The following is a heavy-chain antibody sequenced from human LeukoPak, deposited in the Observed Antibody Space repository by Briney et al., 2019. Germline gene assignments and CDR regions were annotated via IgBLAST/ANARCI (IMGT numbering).Heavy chain of an antibody. J-gene: IGHJ4*02. CDR2: ISSSSSYI. V-gene: IGHV3-21*01. D-gene: IGHD5-18*01. Sequence: GGSLRLSCAASGFTFSSYSMNWVREAPGKGLERVSSISSSSSYIYYADSVKGRFTISRDNAKNSLYLQMNSLRAEDTAVYYCARVVDTAMVTVDYWGQGTLVTVSS. CDR1: GFTFSSYS. CDR3: ARVVDTAMVTVDY.